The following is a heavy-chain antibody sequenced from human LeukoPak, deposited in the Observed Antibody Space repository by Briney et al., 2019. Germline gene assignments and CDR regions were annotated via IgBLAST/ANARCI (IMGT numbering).Heavy chain of an antibody. CDR3: ARDKRSGSLAPLSYYGMDV. D-gene: IGHD1-26*01. V-gene: IGHV3-21*01. CDR2: ISSSSSYI. Sequence: GGSLRLSCAASGFTFSSYEMNWVRQAPGKGLEWVSSISSSSSYIYYADPVKGRFTISRDNAKNSLYLQMNSLRAEDTAVYYCARDKRSGSLAPLSYYGMDVWGQGTTVTVSS. CDR1: GFTFSSYE. J-gene: IGHJ6*02.